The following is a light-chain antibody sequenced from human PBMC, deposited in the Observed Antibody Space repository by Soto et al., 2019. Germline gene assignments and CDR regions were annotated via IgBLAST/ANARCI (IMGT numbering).Light chain of an antibody. CDR2: DTS. V-gene: IGLV7-46*01. Sequence: QTVVTQEHSLTVSPGGTVTLTCGSSTGAVTSSHYAYWIQQKPGQAPRTLIYDTSNKHSWTPARFSGSLFGGKAALTLSGAQPADEADYYCLLSYSGAQVVFGGGTKLTVL. CDR1: TGAVTSSHY. J-gene: IGLJ2*01. CDR3: LLSYSGAQVV.